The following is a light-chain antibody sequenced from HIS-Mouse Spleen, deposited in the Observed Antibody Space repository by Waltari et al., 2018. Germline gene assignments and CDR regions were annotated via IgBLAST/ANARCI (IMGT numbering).Light chain of an antibody. J-gene: IGLJ1*01. CDR3: AAWDDSLNGYV. Sequence: QSVLTQPPSASVTPGQRVTIACSGSSSNIGSNTVNCYTPLPGTAPNLLIYSNNQRPSGVPDRFSGSKSGTSASLAISGLQSEDEADYYCAAWDDSLNGYVFGTGTKVTVL. CDR1: SSNIGSNT. CDR2: SNN. V-gene: IGLV1-44*01.